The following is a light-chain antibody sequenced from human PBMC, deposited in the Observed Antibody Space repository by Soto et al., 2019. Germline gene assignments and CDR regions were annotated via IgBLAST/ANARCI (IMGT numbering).Light chain of an antibody. CDR3: SSYTSTTHYV. Sequence: QSVLTQPASVSGSPGQSITISCTGTTSDVGGYDYVSWYQQHPGKAPKLIIYDVSDRPSGVSNRFSGSKSGNTASLTISGLQAEDEADYYCSSYTSTTHYVFGTGTKVTVL. V-gene: IGLV2-14*01. CDR1: TSDVGGYDY. CDR2: DVS. J-gene: IGLJ1*01.